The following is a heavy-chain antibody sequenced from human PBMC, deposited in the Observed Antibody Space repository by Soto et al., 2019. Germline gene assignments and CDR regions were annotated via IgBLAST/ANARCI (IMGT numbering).Heavy chain of an antibody. Sequence: EVQLLESGGGLVQPGGSLRLSCAASGFTFSSYAMSWVRQAPGKGLEWVSITSGSGGSTYYADSVKGRFTISRDNSKNTFYLQMNSLRVEDMAVYYCAKDGGYGSGSYYSDDWGQGTLVTVSS. CDR2: TSGSGGST. V-gene: IGHV3-23*01. CDR3: AKDGGYGSGSYYSDD. D-gene: IGHD3-10*01. J-gene: IGHJ4*02. CDR1: GFTFSSYA.